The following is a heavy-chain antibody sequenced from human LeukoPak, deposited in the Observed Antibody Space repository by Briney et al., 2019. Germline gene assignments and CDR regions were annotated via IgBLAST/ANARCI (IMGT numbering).Heavy chain of an antibody. D-gene: IGHD6-19*01. V-gene: IGHV4-39*01. CDR1: GVSPTNAIYY. CDR3: ARHAEYNSGWHFYLDH. CDR2: VHNVGST. J-gene: IGHJ4*02. Sequence: NPSKTLSLTCTVSGVSPTNAIYYWAWIRQPPGKDLEWIGRVHNVGSTYYNLSLRSRVTMSIDTSKNQFSLRLNSVTAADTAVYYCARHAEYNSGWHFYLDHWGQGILVTVSS.